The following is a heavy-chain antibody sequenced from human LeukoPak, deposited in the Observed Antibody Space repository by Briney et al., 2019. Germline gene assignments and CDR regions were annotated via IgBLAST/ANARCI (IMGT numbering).Heavy chain of an antibody. Sequence: SVKVSRKASGGTLSSYAISWVRQATGQGRDWMGGIIPIFGTANYAQKFQGRVTITTDESTSTAYMELSSLRSEDTAVYYCAGEFSSSWNNKYYYYYYMDVWGKGTTVTVSS. CDR2: IIPIFGTA. CDR3: AGEFSSSWNNKYYYYYYMDV. J-gene: IGHJ6*03. D-gene: IGHD6-13*01. V-gene: IGHV1-69*05. CDR1: GGTLSSYA.